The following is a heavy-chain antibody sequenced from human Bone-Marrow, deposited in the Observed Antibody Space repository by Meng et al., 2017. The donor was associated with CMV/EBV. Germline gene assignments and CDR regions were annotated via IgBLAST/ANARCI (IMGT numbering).Heavy chain of an antibody. J-gene: IGHJ6*02. Sequence: SETLSLTCTVSGGSISSYYWSWIRQPPGKGLEWIGYIYYSGSTNYNPSLKSRVTKSVDTSKNQFSLKLTSVTAADTAVYYCARDASRGYYYYGMDVWGQETTVTVSS. V-gene: IGHV4-59*01. CDR1: GGSISSYY. CDR2: IYYSGST. CDR3: ARDASRGYYYYGMDV.